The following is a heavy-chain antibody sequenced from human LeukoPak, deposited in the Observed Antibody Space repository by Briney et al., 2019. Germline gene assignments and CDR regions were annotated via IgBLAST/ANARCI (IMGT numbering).Heavy chain of an antibody. CDR2: ISGSGGST. V-gene: IGHV3-23*01. J-gene: IGHJ4*02. CDR3: AKIPRVVVTPYYFDY. CDR1: GFTFSSYA. D-gene: IGHD3-22*01. Sequence: PGGSLRLSCAASGFTFSSYAMSWVRQAPGKGLEWVSAISGSGGSTYYADSVKGRFTISRDNSKNTLYLQMNRLRAEDTAVYYCAKIPRVVVTPYYFDYWGQGTLVTVSS.